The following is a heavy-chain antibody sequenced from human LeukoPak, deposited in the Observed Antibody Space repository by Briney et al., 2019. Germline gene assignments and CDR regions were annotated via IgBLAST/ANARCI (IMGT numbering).Heavy chain of an antibody. D-gene: IGHD2-15*01. CDR3: ARARLGYCSGGSCYNTFDY. V-gene: IGHV1-18*01. CDR1: GYTFTSYG. Sequence: ASVKASCKASGYTFTSYGISWVRQAPGQGLEWMGWISVYNGNTNYAQKLQGRVTMTTDTSTSTAYMELRSLRSDDTAVYYCARARLGYCSGGSCYNTFDYWGQGTLVTVSS. CDR2: ISVYNGNT. J-gene: IGHJ4*02.